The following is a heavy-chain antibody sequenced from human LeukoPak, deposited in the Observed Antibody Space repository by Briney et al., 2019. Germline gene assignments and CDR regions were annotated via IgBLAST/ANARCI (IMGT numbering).Heavy chain of an antibody. CDR1: GFTFSTYA. V-gene: IGHV3-30*04. CDR3: ARASRYFDWFIAYLDS. Sequence: PGRSLRLSCAASGFTFSTYAIHWVRQAPGKGLEWVAVISYDGSNKYYADSVKGRFTISRDDSKNTLDLQMNSLRAEDTAVYHCARASRYFDWFIAYLDSWGQGTLVTVSS. J-gene: IGHJ4*02. CDR2: ISYDGSNK. D-gene: IGHD3-9*01.